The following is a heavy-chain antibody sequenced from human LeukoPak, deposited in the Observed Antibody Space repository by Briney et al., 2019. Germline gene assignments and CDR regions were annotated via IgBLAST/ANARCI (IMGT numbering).Heavy chain of an antibody. J-gene: IGHJ4*02. CDR3: ARGPHYALGIYFDY. V-gene: IGHV4-61*02. CDR2: IYTSGST. D-gene: IGHD7-27*01. CDR1: GGSISSGTYY. Sequence: SETLSLTCSVSGGSISSGTYYWSWIRQPAGKGLEWIGRIYTSGSTNYNPSLRSRVTMSVDTSKNQFSLKLSSVTAADTAVYYCARGPHYALGIYFDYWGQETLVTVSS.